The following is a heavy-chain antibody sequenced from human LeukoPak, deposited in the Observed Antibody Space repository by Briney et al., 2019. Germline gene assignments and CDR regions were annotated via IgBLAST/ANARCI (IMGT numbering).Heavy chain of an antibody. CDR2: IIPIFGTA. J-gene: IGHJ4*02. Sequence: GASVKVSCKASGGTFSSYAISWVRQAPGQGLEWMGGIIPIFGTANYAQKFQGRVTITADKSTSTAYMELSSLRAEDTAVYYCARALKDKWLQLRALDYWGQGTLVTVSS. D-gene: IGHD5-24*01. CDR3: ARALKDKWLQLRALDY. V-gene: IGHV1-69*06. CDR1: GGTFSSYA.